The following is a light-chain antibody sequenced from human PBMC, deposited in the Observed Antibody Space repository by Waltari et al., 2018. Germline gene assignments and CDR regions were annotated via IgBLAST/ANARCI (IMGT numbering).Light chain of an antibody. CDR3: MQALQTPLT. J-gene: IGLJ2*01. CDR2: SDT. Sequence: QSVLTQPPSVSGAPGQRVTNSCTGSSSNLGAGYDVHWYQHFPGAGPKLIIYSDTHRPSGVPDRFSGSGSGTDFTLKISRVEAEDVGVYYCMQALQTPLTFGGGTK. CDR1: SSNLGAGYD. V-gene: IGLV1-40*01.